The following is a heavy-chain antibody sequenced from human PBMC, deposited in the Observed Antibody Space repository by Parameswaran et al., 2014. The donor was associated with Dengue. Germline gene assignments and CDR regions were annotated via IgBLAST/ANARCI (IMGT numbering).Heavy chain of an antibody. J-gene: IGHJ4*02. Sequence: PGKALEWLAHIFSNDEKSYSTSLKSRLTISKDTSKSQVVLTMTNMDPVDTATYYCARIQIGAMTDYWGQGTLVTVSS. V-gene: IGHV2-26*01. CDR3: ARIQIGAMTDY. D-gene: IGHD1-26*01. CDR2: IFSNDEK.